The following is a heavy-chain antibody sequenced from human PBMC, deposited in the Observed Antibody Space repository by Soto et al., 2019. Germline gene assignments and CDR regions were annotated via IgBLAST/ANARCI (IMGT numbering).Heavy chain of an antibody. D-gene: IGHD6-6*01. CDR1: GGSISSYY. J-gene: IGHJ4*02. V-gene: IGHV4-4*07. CDR2: IYTSGST. CDR3: ARVGSSALAFDY. Sequence: SETLAVTCTVSGGSISSYYWSWIRQPAGKGLEWIGRIYTSGSTNYNPSLKSRVTMSVDTSKNQFSLKLSSVTAADTAVYYCARVGSSALAFDYWGQGTLVTVSS.